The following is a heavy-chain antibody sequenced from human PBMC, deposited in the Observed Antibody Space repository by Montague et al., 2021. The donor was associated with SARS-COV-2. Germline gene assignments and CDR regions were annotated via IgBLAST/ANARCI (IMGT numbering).Heavy chain of an antibody. V-gene: IGHV4-59*01. CDR3: ARETMTADAFDI. Sequence: TDSNPSLESRATISRDTSKTQFSLKVRSVTAADTVVYYCARETMTADAFDIWGQGTMVTVSS. J-gene: IGHJ3*02. D-gene: IGHD1-14*01. CDR2: T.